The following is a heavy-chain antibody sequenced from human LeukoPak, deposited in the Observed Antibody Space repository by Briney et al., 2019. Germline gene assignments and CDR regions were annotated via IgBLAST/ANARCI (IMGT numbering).Heavy chain of an antibody. D-gene: IGHD3-10*01. CDR2: RGYDGSHK. Sequence: GGSLRLSCEASGFTFSNYGMHWVRQAPGKGLEWVAFRGYDGSHKYYADSVKGRFTISRDNSKNTLYLQMNSLRAEDTAVYYCAKDRRAGSYDYWGQGTLVTVSS. J-gene: IGHJ4*02. V-gene: IGHV3-30*02. CDR1: GFTFSNYG. CDR3: AKDRRAGSYDY.